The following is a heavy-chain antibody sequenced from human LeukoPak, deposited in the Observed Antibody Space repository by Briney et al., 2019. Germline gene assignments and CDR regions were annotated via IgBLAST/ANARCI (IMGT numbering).Heavy chain of an antibody. CDR3: AKDDCPVIYYYYGIDV. CDR1: GFTFSSYA. Sequence: GGSLRLSCAASGFTFSSYAMSWVRQAPGKGLEWVSAISGSGGSTYYADSVKGRFTISRDNSKNTLYLQMNSLRAEDTAVYYCAKDDCPVIYYYYGIDVWGQGTTVTVSS. V-gene: IGHV3-23*01. D-gene: IGHD2-8*02. J-gene: IGHJ6*02. CDR2: ISGSGGST.